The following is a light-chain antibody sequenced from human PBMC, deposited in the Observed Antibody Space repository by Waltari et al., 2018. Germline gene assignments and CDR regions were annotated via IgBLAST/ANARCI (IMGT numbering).Light chain of an antibody. CDR1: QGIGNW. CDR3: QQGSSFPPT. V-gene: IGKV1-12*01. Sequence: DIQMTQSPSSVSASVGDRVIMTCRASQGIGNWLAWFQLKPGIAPKFLIYAASVLQTGVPSRFSGSGSGTDFTLTINDLQPEDFATYFCQQGSSFPPTFGQGTKVEVK. CDR2: AAS. J-gene: IGKJ1*01.